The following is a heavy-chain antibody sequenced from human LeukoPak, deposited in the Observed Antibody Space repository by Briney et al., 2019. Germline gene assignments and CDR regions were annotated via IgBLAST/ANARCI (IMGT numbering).Heavy chain of an antibody. Sequence: GGSLRLSCAASGFTFSTYAMTWLRQAPGKGLEWVSTISISAVSTYYADSVKGRFTISRDNSKNTLFLQMISLSAEDTAVYYCAKTRDGYYYDWGQRTLVTVSS. V-gene: IGHV3-23*05. CDR2: ISISAVST. D-gene: IGHD3-22*01. CDR3: AKTRDGYYYD. CDR1: GFTFSTYA. J-gene: IGHJ4*02.